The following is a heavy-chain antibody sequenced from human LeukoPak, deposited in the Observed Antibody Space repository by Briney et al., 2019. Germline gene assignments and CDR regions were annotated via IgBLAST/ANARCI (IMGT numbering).Heavy chain of an antibody. D-gene: IGHD3-10*02. CDR1: GGSISSSSSY. CDR3: AREGASQDVRGFDY. Sequence: SETLSLTCTVSGGSISSSSSYWGWIRQPPGKGLEWIGSISYSGGTYYNPSLKSRVTISVDTPKNQFSLKLTSVTAADTAVYYCAREGASQDVRGFDYWGQGTQVTVSS. V-gene: IGHV4-39*07. CDR2: ISYSGGT. J-gene: IGHJ4*02.